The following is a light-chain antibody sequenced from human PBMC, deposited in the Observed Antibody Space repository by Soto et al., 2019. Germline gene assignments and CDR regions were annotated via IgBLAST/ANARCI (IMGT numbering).Light chain of an antibody. J-gene: IGKJ4*01. CDR2: GAS. CDR3: QQYNNWPLT. Sequence: EIVMTQSPVTLSVSPGEGATLSCRASQTVDNNLAWYQKKPGQAPRLLIFGASTRATGIPARFSGVGSGTEFTLTISSLQSEDFAGYYCQQYNNWPLTFGGGTKVEIK. CDR1: QTVDNN. V-gene: IGKV3-15*01.